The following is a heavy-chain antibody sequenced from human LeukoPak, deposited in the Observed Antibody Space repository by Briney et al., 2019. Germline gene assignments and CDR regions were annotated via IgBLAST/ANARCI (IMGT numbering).Heavy chain of an antibody. CDR1: GFTFSSYE. D-gene: IGHD3-3*01. V-gene: IGHV3-48*03. J-gene: IGHJ6*03. CDR2: ISSSGSTI. CDR3: ARVDERRSGYYWTAYYYYYMDV. Sequence: GGSLRLSCAVSGFTFSSYEMNWVRQAPGKGLEWVSYISSSGSTIYYADSVKGRFTISRDNAKNSLYLQMNSLRAEDTALYYCARVDERRSGYYWTAYYYYYMDVWGKGTTVTVSS.